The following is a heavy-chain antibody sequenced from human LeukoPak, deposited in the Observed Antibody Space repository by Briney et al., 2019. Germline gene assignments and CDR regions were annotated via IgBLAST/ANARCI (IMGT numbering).Heavy chain of an antibody. CDR3: ARVFRYSSGWYDY. Sequence: GGSLRLSCAASGLTFSSYAVSWVRQAPGKGLEWVSYISPISSTISYADSMKGRFTISRDNAKNSLYLQMNSLRDEDTALYYCARVFRYSSGWYDYWGQGTLVTVSS. D-gene: IGHD6-19*01. V-gene: IGHV3-48*02. CDR1: GLTFSSYA. J-gene: IGHJ4*02. CDR2: ISPISSTI.